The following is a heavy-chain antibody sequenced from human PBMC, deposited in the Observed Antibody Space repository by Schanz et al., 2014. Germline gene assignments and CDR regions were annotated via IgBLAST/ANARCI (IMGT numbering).Heavy chain of an antibody. CDR1: GFIFSNYG. D-gene: IGHD3-9*01. CDR2: IWSDGSGK. CDR3: ARDSGPYYDKSMDV. V-gene: IGHV3-33*01. J-gene: IGHJ6*02. Sequence: QVQLVESGGGVVQPGASLRLSCAASGFIFSNYGMHWVRQAPGKGLEWVAVIWSDGSGKYYADSVKGRFTISRDSPKNTLYLQMNSLRAEDTALYYCARDSGPYYDKSMDVWGQGTTVDVSS.